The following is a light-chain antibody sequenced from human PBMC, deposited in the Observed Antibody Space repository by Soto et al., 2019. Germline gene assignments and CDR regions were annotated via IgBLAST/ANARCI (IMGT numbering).Light chain of an antibody. CDR2: DAS. Sequence: DIQMTQSPSSLSASVGDRVTITCQASQDISNYLNWYQQKPGKAPKLLIYDASNLETGGPSRFSGSRSGTEFTLTISSLQPDDFATYYCQQYNSYSWTFGQGTKVDI. CDR3: QQYNSYSWT. V-gene: IGKV1-33*01. CDR1: QDISNY. J-gene: IGKJ1*01.